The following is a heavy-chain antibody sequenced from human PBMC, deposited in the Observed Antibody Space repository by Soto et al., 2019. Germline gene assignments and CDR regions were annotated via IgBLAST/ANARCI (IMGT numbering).Heavy chain of an antibody. D-gene: IGHD5-12*01. CDR3: ARPSGYGVLGDY. J-gene: IGHJ4*02. CDR1: GFTFTSYA. Sequence: EVQLLESGGGLVQPGGSLRLSCAASGFTFTSYAMSWVRQAPGKGLEWVSAISGSGGSTYYADSVKGRFTISRDNSKNTLYLQMNSLRAEDTAVYYCARPSGYGVLGDYWGQGTLVTVSS. CDR2: ISGSGGST. V-gene: IGHV3-23*01.